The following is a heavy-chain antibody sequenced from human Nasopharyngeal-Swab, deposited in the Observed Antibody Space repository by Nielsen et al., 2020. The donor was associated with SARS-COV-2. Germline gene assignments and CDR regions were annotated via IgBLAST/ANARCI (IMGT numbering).Heavy chain of an antibody. J-gene: IGHJ6*02. CDR3: ARAGDIRYYYYGMDV. Sequence: WIRQPPGKGLEWIGEINHSGRTNYNPSLKSRVNISVDTSTNQFSLKLSSVTAADTAVYYCARAGDIRYYYYGMDVWGQGTTVTVSS. CDR2: INHSGRT. V-gene: IGHV4-34*01. D-gene: IGHD2-21*01.